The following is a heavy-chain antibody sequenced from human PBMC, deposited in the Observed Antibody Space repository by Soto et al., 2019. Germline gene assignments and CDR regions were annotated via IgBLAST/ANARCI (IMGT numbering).Heavy chain of an antibody. Sequence: QLQVQESGPGLVQPSETLSLTCAVSGGSIRSSRHYWGWIRQSPGKGLEWIGSIYDTGSTYYNPSLKSRVTISVDTSKNQFSLKLTSVTAADTGVCFCARHLTSSLWSGHYPRPNWFDPWGRGTLVTVSS. CDR3: ARHLTSSLWSGHYPRPNWFDP. CDR1: GGSIRSSRHY. V-gene: IGHV4-39*01. CDR2: IYDTGST. J-gene: IGHJ5*02. D-gene: IGHD3-3*01.